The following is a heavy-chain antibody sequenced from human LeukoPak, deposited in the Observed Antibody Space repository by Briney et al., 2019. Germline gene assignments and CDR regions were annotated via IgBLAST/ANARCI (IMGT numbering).Heavy chain of an antibody. CDR2: INPNSGVT. J-gene: IGHJ5*02. CDR3: ARDFTMVRDLWDWFDP. D-gene: IGHD3-10*01. Sequence: ASVKVSCKAYGYTFTGYYMHWVRQAPGQGLEWMGWINPNSGVTNYAQKFQGRVTMTRDMSISTAYMELSRLRSDDTAVYYCARDFTMVRDLWDWFDPWGQGTLVTVSS. V-gene: IGHV1-2*02. CDR1: GYTFTGYY.